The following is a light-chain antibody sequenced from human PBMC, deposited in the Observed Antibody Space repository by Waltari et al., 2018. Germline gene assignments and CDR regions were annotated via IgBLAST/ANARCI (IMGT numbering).Light chain of an antibody. Sequence: DVVLTQSPLSLPVTLGQPASISCRSSQRPVHRDGKIHLNWFHQRQGQSPMRLIYKATYRDPGVPDRFSGSGSGADFTLTISRVEADDVGVYYCMQDTHWPITFGEGTKVDI. CDR3: MQDTHWPIT. V-gene: IGKV2-30*02. CDR1: QRPVHRDGKIH. J-gene: IGKJ1*01. CDR2: KAT.